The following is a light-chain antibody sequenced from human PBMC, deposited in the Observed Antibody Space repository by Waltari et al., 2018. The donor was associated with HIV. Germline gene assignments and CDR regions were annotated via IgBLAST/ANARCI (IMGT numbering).Light chain of an antibody. V-gene: IGKV3-11*01. CDR1: QSVSSY. Sequence: LSCRASQSVSSYLAWYQQKPGQAPRLLIYYASNRATGIPARFSGSGSGTDFTLTISSLEPEDFAVYYCQQRSNWPPWTFGQGTKVEIK. CDR2: YAS. J-gene: IGKJ1*01. CDR3: QQRSNWPPWT.